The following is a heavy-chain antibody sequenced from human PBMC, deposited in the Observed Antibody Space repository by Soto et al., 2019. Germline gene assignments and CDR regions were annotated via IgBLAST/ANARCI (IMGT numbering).Heavy chain of an antibody. D-gene: IGHD4-17*01. J-gene: IGHJ6*02. Sequence: PGESRTISCKGSGYSFTIYWIGWVGQMPGKGLEWMGIIYPGDSDTRYSPSFQGQVTISADKSISTAYLQWSSLKASDTAMYYCARRMAATTPRAYGMDVWGQGTTVTVSS. V-gene: IGHV5-51*01. CDR1: GYSFTIYW. CDR2: IYPGDSDT. CDR3: ARRMAATTPRAYGMDV.